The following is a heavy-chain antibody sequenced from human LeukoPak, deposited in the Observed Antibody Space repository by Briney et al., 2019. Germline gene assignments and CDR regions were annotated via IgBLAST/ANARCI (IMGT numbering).Heavy chain of an antibody. D-gene: IGHD3-10*01. CDR2: IYTSGST. Sequence: PSQTLSLTCTVSGGSISSGSYYWSWIRQPAGKGLEWIGRIYTSGSTNYNPSLKSRVTISVDTSKNQFSLKLSSVTAADTAVYYCARPPMVRGVIITDYYYGMDVWGQGTTVTVSS. V-gene: IGHV4-61*02. J-gene: IGHJ6*02. CDR3: ARPPMVRGVIITDYYYGMDV. CDR1: GGSISSGSYY.